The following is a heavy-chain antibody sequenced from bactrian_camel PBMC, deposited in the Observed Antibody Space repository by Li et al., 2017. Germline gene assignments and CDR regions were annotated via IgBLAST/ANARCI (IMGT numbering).Heavy chain of an antibody. CDR1: THVYGSSC. J-gene: IGHJ4*01. Sequence: HVQLVESGGGSVQTGGSLRLTCAASSTHVYGSSCIAWFRQNPGKEREGIAAINTGVGDYVTRYADSVKGRFTISSDGAKNIIALQMDSLKPEDTATYYCAADLVTDEPSLVEREYYYWGQGTQVTVS. D-gene: IGHD1*01. CDR3: AADLVTDEPSLVEREYYY. CDR2: INTGVGDYVT. V-gene: IGHV3-3*01.